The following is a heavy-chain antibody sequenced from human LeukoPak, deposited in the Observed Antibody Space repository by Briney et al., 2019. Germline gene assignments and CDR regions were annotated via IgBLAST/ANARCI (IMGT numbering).Heavy chain of an antibody. CDR2: IYYTRST. D-gene: IGHD3-22*01. CDR1: GGSISSSSYY. Sequence: PSETLSLTCTVSGGSISSSSYYWGWIRQPPGKGLEWVGSIYYTRSTYYNPSLKSRVTISVDTSKNQFSLKLTSVTAADTAVYYCARGVTMIVVVIHDWYFDLWGRGTLVTVSS. V-gene: IGHV4-39*01. J-gene: IGHJ2*01. CDR3: ARGVTMIVVVIHDWYFDL.